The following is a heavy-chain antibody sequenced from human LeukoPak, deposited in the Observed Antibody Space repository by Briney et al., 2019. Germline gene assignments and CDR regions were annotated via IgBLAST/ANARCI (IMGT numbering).Heavy chain of an antibody. V-gene: IGHV3-48*03. Sequence: GGSLRLSCAASGFTFSIYEMNWVRQAPGKGLEWVSYISSSGSTIYYADSVKGRFTISRDNAKNSLYLQMNSLRAEDTPVYYCARRGSYYSFDYWGQGTLVTVSS. CDR3: ARRGSYYSFDY. D-gene: IGHD1-26*01. J-gene: IGHJ4*02. CDR2: ISSSGSTI. CDR1: GFTFSIYE.